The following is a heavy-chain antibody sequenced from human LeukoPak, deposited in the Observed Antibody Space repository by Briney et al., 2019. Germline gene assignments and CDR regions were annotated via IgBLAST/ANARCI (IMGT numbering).Heavy chain of an antibody. CDR2: IYYSGST. V-gene: IGHV4-30-4*08. CDR1: GGSISSGSYY. Sequence: SETLSLTCTVSGGSISSGSYYWGWIRQPPGKGLEWIGYIYYSGSTYYNPSLKSRVTISVDTSKNQFSLKLSSVTAADTAVYYCARTGDYGGVFDYWGQGTLVTVSS. D-gene: IGHD4-17*01. J-gene: IGHJ4*02. CDR3: ARTGDYGGVFDY.